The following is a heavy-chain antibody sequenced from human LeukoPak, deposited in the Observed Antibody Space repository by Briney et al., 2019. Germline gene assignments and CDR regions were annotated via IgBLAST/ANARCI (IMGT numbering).Heavy chain of an antibody. CDR1: GASLSSYY. Sequence: SETLSLTCTVSGASLSSYYCSWIRQSPGKGLEWIGLISYSGSTKYNSSLESRVTISADTSKSQCSLKLSSVTAADTAVYYCVRGAGWLPDYWGQGTLVTVCS. CDR2: ISYSGST. D-gene: IGHD5-24*01. V-gene: IGHV4-59*01. CDR3: VRGAGWLPDY. J-gene: IGHJ4*02.